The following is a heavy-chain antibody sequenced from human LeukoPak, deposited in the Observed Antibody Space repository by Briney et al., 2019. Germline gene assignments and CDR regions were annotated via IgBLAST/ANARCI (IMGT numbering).Heavy chain of an antibody. D-gene: IGHD2-2*01. Sequence: GGSLRLSCAASGFTFSSYEMNWVRQAPGKGLEWVSYISSSGSTIYYADSVKGRFTISRDNAKNSLYLQMNSLRAEDTAVYYCARDPLYCSSTSCCHDYWGQGTLVTVSS. J-gene: IGHJ4*02. CDR1: GFTFSSYE. CDR2: ISSSGSTI. V-gene: IGHV3-48*03. CDR3: ARDPLYCSSTSCCHDY.